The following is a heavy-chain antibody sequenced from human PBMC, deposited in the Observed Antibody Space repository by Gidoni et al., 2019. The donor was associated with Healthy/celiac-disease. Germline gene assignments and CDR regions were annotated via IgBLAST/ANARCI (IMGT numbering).Heavy chain of an antibody. CDR3: ARDRPVANLLAHDAFDI. V-gene: IGHV1-46*01. D-gene: IGHD2-15*01. Sequence: QVQLVQSGAEVKKPGASVKVSCTASGYTFTSYYMHWVRQAPGQGLEWMGIINPSGGSTSYAQKFQGRVTMTRDTSTSTVYMELSSLRSEDTAVYYCARDRPVANLLAHDAFDIWGQGTMVTVSS. CDR2: INPSGGST. CDR1: GYTFTSYY. J-gene: IGHJ3*02.